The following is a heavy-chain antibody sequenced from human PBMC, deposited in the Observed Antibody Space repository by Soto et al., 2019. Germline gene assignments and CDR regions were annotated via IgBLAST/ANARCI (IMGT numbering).Heavy chain of an antibody. J-gene: IGHJ4*02. CDR2: IFYSGST. CDR3: ARVGSSGWSPDY. D-gene: IGHD6-19*01. CDR1: RWSPNDHK. Sequence: ESLLGNCCISRWSPNDHKRIWIRQPPGKALEWIGYIFYSGSTNYNPSLKSRVTISVDTSKNQFSLKLNSVTAADTAVYYCARVGSSGWSPDYWGQGTLVTVSS. V-gene: IGHV4-59*11.